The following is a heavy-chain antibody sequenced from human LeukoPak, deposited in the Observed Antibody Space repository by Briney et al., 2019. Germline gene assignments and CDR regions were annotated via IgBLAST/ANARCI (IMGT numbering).Heavy chain of an antibody. Sequence: GGSLRLSCAASGFTFSSYGMHWVRQAPGKGLEWVAVIWYDGSNKYYADSVKGRFTISRDNSKNTLYLQMNSLRAEDTAVYYCARSRWVGPLDYWGQGTLVTVSS. CDR3: ARSRWVGPLDY. D-gene: IGHD1-26*01. V-gene: IGHV3-33*01. CDR2: IWYDGSNK. J-gene: IGHJ4*02. CDR1: GFTFSSYG.